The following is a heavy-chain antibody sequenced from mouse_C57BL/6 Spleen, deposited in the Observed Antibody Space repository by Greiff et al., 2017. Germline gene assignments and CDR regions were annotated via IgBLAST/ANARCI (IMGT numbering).Heavy chain of an antibody. V-gene: IGHV1-54*01. D-gene: IGHD1-1*01. Sequence: VQLQESGAELVRPGTSVKVSCKASGYAFTNYLIEWVKQRPGQGLEWIGVINPGSGGTNYNEKFKGKATLTADKSSSTAYMQLSSLTSEDSAVYFCARSYGSSYGFAYWGKGTLVTVSA. J-gene: IGHJ3*01. CDR3: ARSYGSSYGFAY. CDR1: GYAFTNYL. CDR2: INPGSGGT.